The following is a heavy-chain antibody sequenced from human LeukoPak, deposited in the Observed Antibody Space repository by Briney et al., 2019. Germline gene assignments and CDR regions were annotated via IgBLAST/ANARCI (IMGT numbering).Heavy chain of an antibody. CDR2: ISGYNGNT. CDR3: ARGYSYGSDYYYGMDV. D-gene: IGHD5-18*01. V-gene: IGHV1-18*04. J-gene: IGHJ6*02. Sequence: ASVKVSCKASGYTFTNYLLHWVRQAPGQGLEWMGWISGYNGNTKYAQKVQGRVTMTTDTSTSTAYMELRSLRSDATAVYYCARGYSYGSDYYYGMDVWGQGTTVTVSS. CDR1: GYTFTNYL.